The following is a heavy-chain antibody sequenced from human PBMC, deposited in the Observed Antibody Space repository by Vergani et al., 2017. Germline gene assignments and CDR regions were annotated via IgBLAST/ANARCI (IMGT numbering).Heavy chain of an antibody. CDR2: TRYDGSNK. J-gene: IGHJ4*02. V-gene: IGHV3-30*02. CDR1: GFTFSGHA. CDR3: ARSLDY. Sequence: VQLLESGGGLVQPGGSLRLSCAASGFTFSGHAMHWVRQAPGKGLEWVAFTRYDGSNKYYADSVKGRFTISRDNSKNTLYLLMNSLRTEDTAVYFCARSLDYWGQGTLVTVSS.